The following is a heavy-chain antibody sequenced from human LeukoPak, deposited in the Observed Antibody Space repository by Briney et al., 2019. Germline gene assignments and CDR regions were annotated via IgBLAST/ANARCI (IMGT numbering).Heavy chain of an antibody. J-gene: IGHJ4*02. CDR1: GFNVTTNN. CDR3: GRRFCNSCPLDF. V-gene: IGHV3-66*04. Sequence: GGSLRLSCVGSGFNVTTNNMYWVRQAPGKGLECVSTFLAGGLLDYADSVRDRFTISRDTSKNTRYLQMNSLSAEDAAVYYCGRRFCNSCPLDFWGQGTLVTVSS. D-gene: IGHD2-21*01. CDR2: FLAGGLL.